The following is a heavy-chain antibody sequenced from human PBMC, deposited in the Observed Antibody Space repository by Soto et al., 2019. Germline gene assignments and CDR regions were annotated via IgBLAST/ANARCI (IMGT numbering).Heavy chain of an antibody. D-gene: IGHD4-4*01. CDR2: IYHSGRT. CDR1: GGSISNGYYY. J-gene: IGHJ6*02. Sequence: SETLSLTCTVSGGSISNGYYYWSWVRQNPGKGLEWIGHIYHSGRTYYNPSLKSRVTISVDKSKNQFSLKLSSVTAADTAVYYCARESKDGMDVWGQGTTVTVSS. CDR3: ARESKDGMDV. V-gene: IGHV4-31*03.